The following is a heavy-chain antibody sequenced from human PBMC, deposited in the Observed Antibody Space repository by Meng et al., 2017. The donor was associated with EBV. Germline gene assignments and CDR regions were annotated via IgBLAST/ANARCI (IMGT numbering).Heavy chain of an antibody. V-gene: IGHV7-4-1*02. CDR1: GYTFTSYD. CDR3: ARDILYV. D-gene: IGHD3-9*01. J-gene: IGHJ4*02. CDR2: INTNTWNP. Sequence: QVGQPGAGGKKPGASVKVSCKASGYTFTSYDMHWVRQAPGQRLEWMGWINTNTWNPTYAQGFTGRFVFSLDTSVSTAYLQISSLKAEDTAVYYCARDILYVWGQGTLVTVSS.